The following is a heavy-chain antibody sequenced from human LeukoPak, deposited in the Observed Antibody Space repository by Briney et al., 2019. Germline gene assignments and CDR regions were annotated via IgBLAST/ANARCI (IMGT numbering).Heavy chain of an antibody. CDR3: AREWSRFTPPDY. Sequence: GGSLRLSCAASGFTFSSYSMNWVRQAPGKGLEWVSSISSSSSYIYYADSVKGRFTISRDNAKNSLYLQMNSLRAEDTAVYYCAREWSRFTPPDYWGQGTVVTVSS. CDR1: GFTFSSYS. V-gene: IGHV3-21*01. CDR2: ISSSSSYI. J-gene: IGHJ4*02. D-gene: IGHD2-8*01.